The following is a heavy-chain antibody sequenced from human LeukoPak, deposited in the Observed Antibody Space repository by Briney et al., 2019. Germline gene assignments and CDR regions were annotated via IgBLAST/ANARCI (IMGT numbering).Heavy chain of an antibody. Sequence: PGGSLRLSCAASGFTFSSYAMSSVRQAPGKGLEWVSAISGSGGSTYYADSVKGRFTISRDNSKNTLYLQMNSLRAEDTAVYYCAKDWTGTTGNYFDYWGQGTLVTVSS. CDR2: ISGSGGST. V-gene: IGHV3-23*01. D-gene: IGHD1-7*01. CDR3: AKDWTGTTGNYFDY. J-gene: IGHJ4*02. CDR1: GFTFSSYA.